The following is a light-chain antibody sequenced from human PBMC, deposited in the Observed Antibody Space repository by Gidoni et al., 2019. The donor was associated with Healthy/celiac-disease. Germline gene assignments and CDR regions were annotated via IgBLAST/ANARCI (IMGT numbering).Light chain of an antibody. CDR2: AAS. CDR3: QQYYSYPPIT. Sequence: AIRMTQSPSSFPASTGDRVTITCRASQGISSYLAWYQQKPGKAPKLLIYAASTLQSGVPSRFSGSGSGTDFTLTISCLQSEDFATYYCQQYYSYPPITFXXXTRLEIK. CDR1: QGISSY. J-gene: IGKJ5*01. V-gene: IGKV1-8*01.